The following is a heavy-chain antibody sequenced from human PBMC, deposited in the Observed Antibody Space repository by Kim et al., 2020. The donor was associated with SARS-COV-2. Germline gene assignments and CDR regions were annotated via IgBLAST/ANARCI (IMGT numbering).Heavy chain of an antibody. CDR3: ARDSMTYQLLRGYYYYGMDV. CDR2: IYYSGST. D-gene: IGHD2-2*01. Sequence: SETLSLTCTVSGGSISSGGYYWSWIRQHPGKGLEWIGYIYYSGSTYYNPSLMSRVTISVDTSKNQFSLKLSSVTAADTAVYYCARDSMTYQLLRGYYYYGMDVWGQGTTVTVSS. J-gene: IGHJ6*02. V-gene: IGHV4-31*03. CDR1: GGSISSGGYY.